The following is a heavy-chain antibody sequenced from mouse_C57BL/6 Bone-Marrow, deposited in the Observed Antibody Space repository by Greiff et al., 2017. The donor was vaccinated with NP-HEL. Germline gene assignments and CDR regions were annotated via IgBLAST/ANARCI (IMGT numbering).Heavy chain of an antibody. Sequence: VQLVESGAELVMPGASVKLSCKASGYTFTSYWMHWVKQRPGQGLEWIGEIDPSDSYTNYNQKFKGKSTLTVDKSSSTAYMQLSSLTSEDSAVYYCATGIYDGPYWGQGTTLTVAS. J-gene: IGHJ2*01. CDR1: GYTFTSYW. CDR3: ATGIYDGPY. D-gene: IGHD2-3*01. CDR2: IDPSDSYT. V-gene: IGHV1-69*01.